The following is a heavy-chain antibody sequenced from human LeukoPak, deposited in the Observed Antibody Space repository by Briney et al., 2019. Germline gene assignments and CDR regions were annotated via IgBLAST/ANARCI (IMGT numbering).Heavy chain of an antibody. D-gene: IGHD1-26*01. Sequence: DSVKGRFTISRDNAKNTLYLQMNNLRADDTAVYYCARAGSYRFDYWGLGTLVTVPS. V-gene: IGHV3-74*01. J-gene: IGHJ4*02. CDR3: ARAGSYRFDY.